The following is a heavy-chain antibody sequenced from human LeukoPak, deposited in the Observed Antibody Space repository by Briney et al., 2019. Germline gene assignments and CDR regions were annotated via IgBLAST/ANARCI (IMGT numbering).Heavy chain of an antibody. V-gene: IGHV4-59*01. Sequence: TASETLSLTCTVSGGSISSYYWSWIRQPPGKGLEWIGYIYYSGSTNYNPSLKSRVTISVDTSKNQFSLKLSSVTAADTAVYYCARDGYSYGYNWFDPWGQGTLVTVSS. J-gene: IGHJ5*02. CDR2: IYYSGST. CDR1: GGSISSYY. D-gene: IGHD5-18*01. CDR3: ARDGYSYGYNWFDP.